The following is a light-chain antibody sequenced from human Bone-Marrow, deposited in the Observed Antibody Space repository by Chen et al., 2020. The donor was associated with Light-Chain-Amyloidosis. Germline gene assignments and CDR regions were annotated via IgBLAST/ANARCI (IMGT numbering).Light chain of an antibody. Sequence: SYVLTQPSSVSVAPGQPATIARGGNNLGSTSVHWYQQTPGQAPLLVVYDDSDRPSGIPERLSGSNSGNTATLTISRVEAGDEADYYCQVWGRSSDRPVFGGGTKLTVL. CDR3: QVWGRSSDRPV. V-gene: IGLV3-21*02. CDR1: NLGSTS. CDR2: DDS. J-gene: IGLJ3*02.